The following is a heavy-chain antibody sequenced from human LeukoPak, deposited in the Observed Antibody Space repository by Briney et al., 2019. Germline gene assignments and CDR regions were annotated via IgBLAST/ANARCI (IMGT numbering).Heavy chain of an antibody. CDR1: GYTFTSYD. D-gene: IGHD3-10*01. J-gene: IGHJ6*03. Sequence: GASVKVSCKASGYTFTSYDINWVRQATGQGLEWMGWVNPNSGSTGSAQKFQGRVTMTRNTSINTAYMEVTSLRSEDTAVYYCARGGWFGEIPNYYYYYMDVWGKGTTVTISS. CDR2: VNPNSGST. CDR3: ARGGWFGEIPNYYYYYMDV. V-gene: IGHV1-8*01.